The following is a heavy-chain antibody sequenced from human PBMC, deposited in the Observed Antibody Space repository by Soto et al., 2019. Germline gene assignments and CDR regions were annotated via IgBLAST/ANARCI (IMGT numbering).Heavy chain of an antibody. D-gene: IGHD3-9*01. CDR3: ARLEGLATISYYFDF. Sequence: QLQLQESGPGLVKPSETLSLTCSVSGDSINSDKYYWGWIRQPPGKGLEWIGSIYYRGNTYYNPSLHTRFTISINNPKSQFSLKLNSVTAAHSAVYFCARLEGLATISYYFDFWGQGALVTFSS. J-gene: IGHJ4*02. CDR1: GDSINSDKYY. CDR2: IYYRGNT. V-gene: IGHV4-39*01.